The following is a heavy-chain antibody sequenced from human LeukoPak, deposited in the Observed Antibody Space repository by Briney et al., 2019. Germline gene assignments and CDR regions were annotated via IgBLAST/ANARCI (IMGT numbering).Heavy chain of an antibody. J-gene: IGHJ4*02. CDR2: IKQDGSEK. Sequence: GGSLRLSCAASGFTFSSYWMSWVRQAPGKGLEWVANIKQDGSEKYYVDSAKGRFTISRDNAKNSLYLQMNSLRAEDTAVYYCARDDFWSGKPFDYWGQGTLVTVSS. V-gene: IGHV3-7*01. CDR3: ARDDFWSGKPFDY. D-gene: IGHD3-3*01. CDR1: GFTFSSYW.